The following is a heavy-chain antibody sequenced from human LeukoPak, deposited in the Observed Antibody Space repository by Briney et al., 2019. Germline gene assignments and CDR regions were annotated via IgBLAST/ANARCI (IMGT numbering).Heavy chain of an antibody. CDR1: GGTFSSYA. Sequence: SVKVSCXASGGTFSSYAISWVRQAHGQGLEWMGRIIPIFGTANYAQKFQGRVTITTDESTSTAYMELSSLRSEDTAVYYCARSYGTYYFDYWGQGTLVTVSS. CDR2: IIPIFGTA. J-gene: IGHJ4*02. CDR3: ARSYGTYYFDY. V-gene: IGHV1-69*05. D-gene: IGHD1-14*01.